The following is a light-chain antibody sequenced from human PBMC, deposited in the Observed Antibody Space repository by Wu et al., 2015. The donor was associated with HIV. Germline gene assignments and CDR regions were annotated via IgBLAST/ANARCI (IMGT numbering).Light chain of an antibody. CDR3: QQYGSSSYT. CDR2: GAS. Sequence: EIVLTQSPGTLSLSPGERATLSCRASQSVSSSYLAWYQQKPGQAPRLLIYGASNRVTGIPDRFSGSGSGTDFALTISRLEPEDFAIYYCQQYGSSSYTFGLGDQAGDQT. V-gene: IGKV3-20*01. CDR1: QSVSSSY. J-gene: IGKJ2*01.